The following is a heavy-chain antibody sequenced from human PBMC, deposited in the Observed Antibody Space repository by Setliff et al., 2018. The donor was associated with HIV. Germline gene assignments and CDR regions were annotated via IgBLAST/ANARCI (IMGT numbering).Heavy chain of an antibody. J-gene: IGHJ6*03. CDR3: ARAESLGWYYNYMDV. CDR2: MNPSSGNT. V-gene: IGHV1-8*01. Sequence: ASVKVSCKASGYTFSSYDITWVRQATGQGLEWMGWMNPSSGNTAYAQKFQGRVTMTRDTSISTAYVDLSRLRFDDTAMYYCARAESLGWYYNYMDVWGKGTTVTVSS. D-gene: IGHD1-20*01. CDR1: GYTFSSYD.